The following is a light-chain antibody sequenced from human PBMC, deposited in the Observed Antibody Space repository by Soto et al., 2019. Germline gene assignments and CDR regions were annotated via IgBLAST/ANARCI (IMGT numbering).Light chain of an antibody. Sequence: AIRMTQSPSSFSASTGDGITITCRASQGISSYLAWYQQKPGKAPKLLIYAASTLQSGVPSRFSGSGSGTDFTLTISCLQSEDFATYYCQQYYSYPLTVGGGTKVEIK. CDR1: QGISSY. CDR3: QQYYSYPLT. J-gene: IGKJ4*01. CDR2: AAS. V-gene: IGKV1-8*01.